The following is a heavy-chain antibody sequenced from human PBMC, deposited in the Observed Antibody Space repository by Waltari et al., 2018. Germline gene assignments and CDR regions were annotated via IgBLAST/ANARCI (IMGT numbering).Heavy chain of an antibody. D-gene: IGHD6-19*01. CDR3: ARDKGCIAVAGTSWFDP. CDR1: GGTFSSYA. J-gene: IGHJ5*02. V-gene: IGHV1-69*14. CDR2: IIPIFGTA. Sequence: QVQLVQSGAEVKKPGSSVKVSCKASGGTFSSYAISWVRQAPGQGLEWMGGIIPIFGTANYAQKFQGRVTITADKSTSTAYMELSSLRSGDTAVYYCARDKGCIAVAGTSWFDPWGQGTLVTVSS.